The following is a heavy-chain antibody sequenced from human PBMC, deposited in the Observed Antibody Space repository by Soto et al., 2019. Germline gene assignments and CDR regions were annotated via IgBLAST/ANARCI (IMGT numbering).Heavy chain of an antibody. J-gene: IGHJ6*02. CDR3: ARDYGDDAPSNYYYYGMDV. Sequence: QVQLQESGPGLVKPSQTLSLTCTVSGGSISSGGYYWSWIRQPPGKGLAWIGSIYYSGSTYYNPSLRSRVNISVDTSNNQFSLKLSSVTAADTAVYYCARDYGDDAPSNYYYYGMDVWGQGTTVTVSS. CDR2: IYYSGST. D-gene: IGHD2-21*02. V-gene: IGHV4-31*03. CDR1: GGSISSGGYY.